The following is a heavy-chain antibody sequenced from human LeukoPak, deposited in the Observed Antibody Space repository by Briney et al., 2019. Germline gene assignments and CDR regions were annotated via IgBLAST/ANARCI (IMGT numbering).Heavy chain of an antibody. CDR2: MNPNSGNT. D-gene: IGHD2-2*01. V-gene: IGHV1-8*01. J-gene: IGHJ4*02. CDR1: GYTFTSYD. CDR3: ARAGRAGYCSSTSCSPLFDY. Sequence: ASAKVSCKASGYTFTSYDINWVRQATGQGLEWMGWMNPNSGNTGYAQKFQGRVTMTRNTSISTAYMELSSLRSEDTAVYYCARAGRAGYCSSTSCSPLFDYWGQGTLVTVSS.